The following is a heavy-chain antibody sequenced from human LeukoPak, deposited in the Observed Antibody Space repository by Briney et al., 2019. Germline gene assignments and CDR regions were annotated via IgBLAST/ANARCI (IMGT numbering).Heavy chain of an antibody. Sequence: ASVKVSCKASGYTFTDHYMHWVRQAPGQGLEWMGWINPNNGGTNFAQKFQGRVTMTRDTSISTAYMELSSLTSDDTAVYYCARGIVGVHQLIAYWGQGPLVTVSS. D-gene: IGHD1-26*01. J-gene: IGHJ4*02. CDR1: GYTFTDHY. V-gene: IGHV1-2*02. CDR2: INPNNGGT. CDR3: ARGIVGVHQLIAY.